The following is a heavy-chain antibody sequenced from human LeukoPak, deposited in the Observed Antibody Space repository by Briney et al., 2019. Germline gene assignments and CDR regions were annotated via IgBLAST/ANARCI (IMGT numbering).Heavy chain of an antibody. Sequence: SETLSLTCTVSGGSISSGSYYWSWIRQPAGKGLEWIGRIYTSGSTNYNPSLKSRVTISVDTSKNQFSLKLSSVTAADTAVYYCAREKGNYYDSSGYTYWGQGTLVTASS. V-gene: IGHV4-61*02. CDR1: GGSISSGSYY. CDR2: IYTSGST. CDR3: AREKGNYYDSSGYTY. D-gene: IGHD3-22*01. J-gene: IGHJ4*02.